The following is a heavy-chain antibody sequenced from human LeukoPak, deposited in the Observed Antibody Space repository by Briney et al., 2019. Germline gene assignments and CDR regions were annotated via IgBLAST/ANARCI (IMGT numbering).Heavy chain of an antibody. Sequence: GGSLRLCCAASGFTFSSYAMHWVRQAPGKGLEYVSAISSNGGSTYYANSVKGRFTISRDNSKNTLYLQMGSLRAEDMAVYYCAKRAAADSYWGQGTLVTVSS. D-gene: IGHD6-13*01. CDR2: ISSNGGST. CDR3: AKRAAADSY. CDR1: GFTFSSYA. J-gene: IGHJ4*02. V-gene: IGHV3-64*01.